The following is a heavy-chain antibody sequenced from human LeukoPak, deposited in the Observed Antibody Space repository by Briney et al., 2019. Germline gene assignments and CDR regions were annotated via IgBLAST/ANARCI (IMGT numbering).Heavy chain of an antibody. CDR3: AKTPQGYSAYYDY. V-gene: IGHV3-23*01. J-gene: IGHJ4*02. CDR1: GFTFNNYA. Sequence: PGGSLRLSCAASGFTFNNYAMSWVGQAPGKGLEWVSTISGGGDGAFYADSVKGRFTISRDNSGNTMSLQMNGLRAEDTAVYFCAKTPQGYSAYYDYWGQGALVTVSS. CDR2: ISGGGDGA. D-gene: IGHD5-12*01.